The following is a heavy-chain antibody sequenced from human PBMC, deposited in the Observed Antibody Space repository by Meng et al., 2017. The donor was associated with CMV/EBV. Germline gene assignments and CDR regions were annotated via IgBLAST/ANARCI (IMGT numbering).Heavy chain of an antibody. CDR3: ARGYYGSGSYFPSFDY. CDR2: ISSSSSYI. CDR1: GFTFSSYS. Sequence: ESLKISCAASGFTFSSYSMNWVRQAPGKGLEWVSSISSSSSYIYYADSVKGRFTISRDNAKNSLYLQMNSLRAEDTAVYYCARGYYGSGSYFPSFDYWGQGTLVTVSS. J-gene: IGHJ4*02. D-gene: IGHD3-10*01. V-gene: IGHV3-21*01.